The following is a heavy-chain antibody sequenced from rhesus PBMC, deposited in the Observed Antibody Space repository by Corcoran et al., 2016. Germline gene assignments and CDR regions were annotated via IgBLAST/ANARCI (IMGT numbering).Heavy chain of an antibody. J-gene: IGHJ4*01. Sequence: QVQLQESGPGLVKPPQTLSPTCAVSGGSVSSSNWWSWIHQPPGKGLEWIGYISGSSGSAYYNPSLKSRVPISTDTSKNQFSLKLSSVTAADTAVYYCARSGYSSSIDYWGQGVLVTVSS. CDR2: ISGSSGSA. D-gene: IGHD5-24*01. CDR3: ARSGYSSSIDY. V-gene: IGHV4-65*01. CDR1: GGSVSSSNW.